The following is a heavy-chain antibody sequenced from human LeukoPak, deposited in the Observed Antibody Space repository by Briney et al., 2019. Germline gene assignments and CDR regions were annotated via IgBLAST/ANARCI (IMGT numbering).Heavy chain of an antibody. J-gene: IGHJ3*02. CDR1: GGSISSGGYS. CDR2: IYYSGST. V-gene: IGHV4-61*08. Sequence: PSQTLSLTCAVSGGSISSGGYSWSWIRQPPGKGLEWIGYIYYSGSTNYNPSLKSRVTISVDTSKNQFSLKLSSVTAADTAVYYCARDYCTNGVCRDAFDIWGQGTMVTVSS. CDR3: ARDYCTNGVCRDAFDI. D-gene: IGHD2-8*01.